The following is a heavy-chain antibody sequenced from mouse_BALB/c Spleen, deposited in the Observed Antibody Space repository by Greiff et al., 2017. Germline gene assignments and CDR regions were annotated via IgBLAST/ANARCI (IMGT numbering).Heavy chain of an antibody. D-gene: IGHD2-2*01. CDR1: GFAFSSYD. CDR3: ARQRWLPYFDY. CDR2: ISSGGGST. J-gene: IGHJ2*01. V-gene: IGHV5-12-1*01. Sequence: EVNLVESGGGLVKPGGSLKLSCAASGFAFSSYDMSWVRQTPEKRLEWVAYISSGGGSTYYPDTVKGRFTISRDNAKNTLYLQMSSLKSEDTAMYYCARQRWLPYFDYWGQGTTLTVSS.